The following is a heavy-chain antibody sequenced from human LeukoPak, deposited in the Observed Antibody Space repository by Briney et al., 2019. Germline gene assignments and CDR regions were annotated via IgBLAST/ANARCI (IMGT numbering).Heavy chain of an antibody. CDR3: AKVGTWELQRVFEN. CDR2: VGRGGSEK. CDR1: GFTFSDYW. V-gene: IGHV3-7*01. J-gene: IGHJ4*02. D-gene: IGHD1-26*01. Sequence: GGSLRLSCAASGFTFSDYWMTWVRQVPGKGLEWVANVGRGGSEKNYVGSVEGRFTISRDNAKKSLDLEMNSLRVEDTALYYCAKVGTWELQRVFENWGQGTLVTVSS.